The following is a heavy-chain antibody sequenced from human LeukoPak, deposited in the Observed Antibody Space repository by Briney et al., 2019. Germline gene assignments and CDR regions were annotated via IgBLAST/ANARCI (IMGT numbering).Heavy chain of an antibody. D-gene: IGHD6-19*01. CDR1: GFTFTSYW. CDR2: IKQDGSEK. CDR3: ARHQEQRLAPFDH. V-gene: IGHV3-7*04. J-gene: IGHJ4*02. Sequence: GGSLRLSCAASGFTFTSYWTSWVRPAPGKGLECVADIKQDGSEKHSVDSVKGRFTISRDNAKNALYLQMNSLRGEDTAVYYCARHQEQRLAPFDHWGQGTLVTVSS.